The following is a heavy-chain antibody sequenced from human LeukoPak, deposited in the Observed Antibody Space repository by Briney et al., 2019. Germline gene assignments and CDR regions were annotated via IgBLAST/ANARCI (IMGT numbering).Heavy chain of an antibody. CDR1: GFTFSSYW. V-gene: IGHV3-7*01. D-gene: IGHD2-2*01. J-gene: IGHJ6*02. Sequence: GGSLRLSCAASGFTFSSYWMSWVRQAPGKGLEWVANIKQDGSEKYYVDSVKGRFTISRDNAKNSLYLQMNSLRAEDTAVYYCARDGPSDIVVVPAAKRRLHYYYYGMDVWGQGTTVTVSS. CDR2: IKQDGSEK. CDR3: ARDGPSDIVVVPAAKRRLHYYYYGMDV.